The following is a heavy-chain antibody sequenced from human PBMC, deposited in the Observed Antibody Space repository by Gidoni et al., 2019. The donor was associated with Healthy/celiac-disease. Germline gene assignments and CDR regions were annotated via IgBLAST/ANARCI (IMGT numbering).Heavy chain of an antibody. CDR1: GGSLSSYY. CDR2: IYYSGST. CDR3: ARHPFFYGDYAPGWFDP. D-gene: IGHD4-17*01. Sequence: QVQLQESGPGLVQPSETLSLTCTVSGGSLSSYYWSWIRQPPGKGLEWIGYIYYSGSTNYNPSLKSRVTISVDTSKNQFSLKLSSVTAADTAVYYCARHPFFYGDYAPGWFDPWGQGTLVTVSS. J-gene: IGHJ5*02. V-gene: IGHV4-59*08.